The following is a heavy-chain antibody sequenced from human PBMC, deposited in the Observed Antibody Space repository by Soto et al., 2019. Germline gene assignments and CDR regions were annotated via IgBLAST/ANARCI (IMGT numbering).Heavy chain of an antibody. CDR1: GGSISNYY. D-gene: IGHD1-26*01. CDR2: MYTSGRS. CDR3: AREGYLATYAYYPTSDA. V-gene: IGHV4-4*07. J-gene: IGHJ4*03. Sequence: SETLSLTCPVSGGSISNYYWTWIRQPAGKGLERIGLMYTSGRSNYTPSLKSRVTMSVDTSKNQFSLPMRSVTAADTAVYYCAREGYLATYAYYPTSDARGQGT.